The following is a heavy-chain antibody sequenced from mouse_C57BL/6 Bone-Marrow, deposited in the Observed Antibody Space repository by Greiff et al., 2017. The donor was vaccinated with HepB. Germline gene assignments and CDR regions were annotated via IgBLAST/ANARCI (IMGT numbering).Heavy chain of an antibody. V-gene: IGHV1-50*01. J-gene: IGHJ1*03. Sequence: QVQLKQPGAELVKPGASVKLSCKASGYTFTSYWMQWVKQRPGQGLEWIGEIDPSDSYTNYYQKFKGKATLTVATSSSTAYMQLSSLTSEDSAVYNCARAYFHGSHWCFGVWGTGTTDTVTS. CDR3: ARAYFHGSHWCFGV. CDR2: IDPSDSYT. CDR1: GYTFTSYW. D-gene: IGHD1-1*01.